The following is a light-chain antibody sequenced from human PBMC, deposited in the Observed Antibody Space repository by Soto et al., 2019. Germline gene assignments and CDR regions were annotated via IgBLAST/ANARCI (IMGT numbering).Light chain of an antibody. J-gene: IGKJ1*01. Sequence: DIQMTQSPSTLSASVGDRVTITCRASQSISSWLAWYQQKPGKAPKLLTYKASSLESGVPSRFSGSGSGTEFTLTISRLQPDDFATYYCQQYNSYPWTFGQGPKVEIK. CDR1: QSISSW. CDR3: QQYNSYPWT. V-gene: IGKV1-5*03. CDR2: KAS.